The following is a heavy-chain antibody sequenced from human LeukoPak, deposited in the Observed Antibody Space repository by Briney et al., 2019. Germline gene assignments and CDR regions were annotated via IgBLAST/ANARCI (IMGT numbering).Heavy chain of an antibody. D-gene: IGHD3-10*01. CDR1: GGSISSGDSC. V-gene: IGHV4-30-4*01. Sequence: PSESLSLTCTVSGGSISSGDSCWGWIRPPPGRGLEWIGYIYYSGSTYYNPSLKSRVTISVDTSKNQFSLKLSSVTAADMAVYYCARAHDYGWGSFDYWGQGTLVTVSS. CDR2: IYYSGST. J-gene: IGHJ4*02. CDR3: ARAHDYGWGSFDY.